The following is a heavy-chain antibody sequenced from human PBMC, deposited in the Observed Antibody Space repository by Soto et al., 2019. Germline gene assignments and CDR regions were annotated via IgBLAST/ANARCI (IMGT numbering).Heavy chain of an antibody. Sequence: ASVKVSCKASGYTFTSYYMHWVRQAPGQGLEWMGIINPSGGSTSYAQKFQGRVAMTRDTSTSTVYMELSSLRSEDTAVYYCARDYYDSSGSLGYYYGMDVWGQGTTVTV. D-gene: IGHD3-22*01. J-gene: IGHJ6*02. CDR1: GYTFTSYY. V-gene: IGHV1-46*01. CDR3: ARDYYDSSGSLGYYYGMDV. CDR2: INPSGGST.